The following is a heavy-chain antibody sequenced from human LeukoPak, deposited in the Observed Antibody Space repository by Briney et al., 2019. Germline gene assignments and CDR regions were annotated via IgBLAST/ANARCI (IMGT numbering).Heavy chain of an antibody. J-gene: IGHJ6*03. Sequence: PSETLSLTYTVSGGSISSHCWSWIRQPPGKGLEWIGRIYTSGSTNYNPSLKSRVTMSVDTSKNQFSLKLSSVTAADTAVYYCARVSSNYYMDVWGKGTTVTVSS. CDR2: IYTSGST. CDR3: ARVSSNYYMDV. V-gene: IGHV4-4*07. CDR1: GGSISSHC.